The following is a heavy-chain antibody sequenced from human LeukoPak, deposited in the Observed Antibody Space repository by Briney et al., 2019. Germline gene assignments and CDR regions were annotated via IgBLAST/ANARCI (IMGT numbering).Heavy chain of an antibody. J-gene: IGHJ4*02. V-gene: IGHV3-23*01. CDR1: GFTFSNYA. Sequence: GGSLRLSCAASGFTFSNYAMNWVRQAPGKGLESVSLISGSTGSTYYADSVKGRFSISRDNSKNTLYLQMDSLRAEDTAVYYCARGSGSQSYYFDYWGQGTLVTVSS. CDR3: ARGSGSQSYYFDY. CDR2: ISGSTGST.